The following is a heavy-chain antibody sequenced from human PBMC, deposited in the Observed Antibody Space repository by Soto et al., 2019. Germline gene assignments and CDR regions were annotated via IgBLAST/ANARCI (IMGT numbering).Heavy chain of an antibody. CDR2: INHSGST. D-gene: IGHD3-9*01. CDR1: GGSFSGYY. CDR3: ARRGYFVYFDI. V-gene: IGHV4-34*01. Sequence: QVQLQQWGAGLLKPSETLSLTCAVYGGSFSGYYWSWIRQPPGKGLEWIGEINHSGSTNYNPSLKSRVTISVDTSKNQFSLKLSSVTAADTAVYYCARRGYFVYFDIWGQGTMVTVSS. J-gene: IGHJ3*02.